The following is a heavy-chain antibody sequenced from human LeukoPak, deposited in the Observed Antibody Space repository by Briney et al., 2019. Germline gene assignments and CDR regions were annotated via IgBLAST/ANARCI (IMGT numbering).Heavy chain of an antibody. CDR2: ISDSGGST. D-gene: IGHD2-8*01. V-gene: IGHV3-23*01. J-gene: IGHJ4*02. CDR1: GFTFSSYA. Sequence: GGPLRLSCAASGFTFSSYAMSWVRQAPGKGLEWISAISDSGGSTYDADSVKGRFTISRDNSKNTLYLQMNSLRAEDTAVYYCAKDTSIGRYCTNGVCSPFDYWGQGTLVTVSS. CDR3: AKDTSIGRYCTNGVCSPFDY.